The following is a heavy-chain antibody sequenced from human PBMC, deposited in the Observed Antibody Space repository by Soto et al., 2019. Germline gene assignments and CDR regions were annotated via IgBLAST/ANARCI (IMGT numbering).Heavy chain of an antibody. D-gene: IGHD2-21*01. Sequence: GGSLRLSCAASGFTFSSYAMSWVRQAPGKGLEWVSAISDSGGSTYYADSVKGRFTISRDNSKNTLYLQMNSLRAEDTAVYYCAKDTRGGYSFYNWFDPWGQGTLVTV. V-gene: IGHV3-23*01. CDR3: AKDTRGGYSFYNWFDP. CDR1: GFTFSSYA. CDR2: ISDSGGST. J-gene: IGHJ5*02.